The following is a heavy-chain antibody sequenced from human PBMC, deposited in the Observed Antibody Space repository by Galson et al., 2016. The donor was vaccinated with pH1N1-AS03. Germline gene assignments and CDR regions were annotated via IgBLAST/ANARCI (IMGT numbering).Heavy chain of an antibody. V-gene: IGHV3-7*01. CDR1: GFTFSSYW. CDR3: WRGMDV. Sequence: SLRLSCAASGFTFSSYWMHWARRAPGKGLEWVANIRHDAGEIYYAETVRGRFTISRDNAKESLYLQMNSLRFEDKAVYYWWRGMDVWGHGTTVTGSS. D-gene: IGHD1-26*01. CDR2: IRHDAGEI. J-gene: IGHJ6*02.